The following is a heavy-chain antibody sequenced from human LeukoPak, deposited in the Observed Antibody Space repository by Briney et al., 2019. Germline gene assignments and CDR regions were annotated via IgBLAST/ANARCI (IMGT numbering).Heavy chain of an antibody. D-gene: IGHD3-16*01. CDR1: GFTFSSYG. J-gene: IGHJ4*02. CDR3: ANGDLGVDY. Sequence: GGSLRLSCTASGFTFSSYGMHWVRQAPGKGLEWVAVISYDGSNIYYADSVKGRFTISRDNSKNTLYLQMNGLRAEDTAVYYCANGDLGVDYWGQGALVTVSS. V-gene: IGHV3-30*18. CDR2: ISYDGSNI.